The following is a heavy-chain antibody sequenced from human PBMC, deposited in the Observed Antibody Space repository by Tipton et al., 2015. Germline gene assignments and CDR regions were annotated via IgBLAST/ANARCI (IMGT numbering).Heavy chain of an antibody. CDR3: AREGSSWYFGVY. V-gene: IGHV3-7*03. Sequence: SLRLSCAASGFTFNNYAMTWVRQAPGKGLEWLGNINHDGSEAYYVDSVKGRFTISRDNAQNSLYLQMNSLRAEDTAFYYCAREGSSWYFGVYWGQGTLVSVSS. J-gene: IGHJ4*02. CDR2: INHDGSEA. CDR1: GFTFNNYA. D-gene: IGHD6-13*01.